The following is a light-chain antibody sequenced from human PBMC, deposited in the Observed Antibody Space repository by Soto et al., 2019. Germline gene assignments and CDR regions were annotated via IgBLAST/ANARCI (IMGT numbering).Light chain of an antibody. V-gene: IGKV3-20*01. CDR3: QHYGSSPPMYT. CDR2: GES. Sequence: EIVLTQSLGTLSLSPGERATLSCRASQSVSSSYLAWYQQKPGQAPSLVIYGESSRATGIPDRFSGSGSGTDFTLTISRLEPEDFAVYYCQHYGSSPPMYTFGQGTKLEIK. J-gene: IGKJ2*01. CDR1: QSVSSSY.